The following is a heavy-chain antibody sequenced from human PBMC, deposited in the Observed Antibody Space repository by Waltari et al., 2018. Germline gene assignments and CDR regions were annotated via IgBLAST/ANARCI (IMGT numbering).Heavy chain of an antibody. J-gene: IGHJ3*02. CDR2: ISYDGSNK. D-gene: IGHD3-9*01. V-gene: IGHV3-30-3*01. Sequence: QVQLVESGGGVVQPGRSLRLSCAASGFTFSSYAMHWVRQAPGKGLEWVAVISYDGSNKYYADSVKGRFTISRDNSKNTLYLQMNSLRAEDTAVYYCARASTYYDILGEAFDIWGQGTMVTVSS. CDR3: ARASTYYDILGEAFDI. CDR1: GFTFSSYA.